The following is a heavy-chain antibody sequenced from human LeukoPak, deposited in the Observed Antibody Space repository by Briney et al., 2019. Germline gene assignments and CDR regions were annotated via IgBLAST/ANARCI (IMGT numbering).Heavy chain of an antibody. J-gene: IGHJ4*02. CDR3: ARLLYSSRLFDY. D-gene: IGHD6-13*01. CDR2: ISSSSGYI. CDR1: GFTFSSYT. Sequence: GGSLRLSCAASGFTFSSYTMNWVRQAPGKGLEWVSSISSSSGYIYYADSVKGRFTISRDNAKNSLYLQMNSLTAEDTAVYYCARLLYSSRLFDYWGQGTLVTVSS. V-gene: IGHV3-21*01.